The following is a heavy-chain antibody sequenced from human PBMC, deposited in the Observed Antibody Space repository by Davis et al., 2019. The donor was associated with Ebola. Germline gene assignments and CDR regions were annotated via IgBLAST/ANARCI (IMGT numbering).Heavy chain of an antibody. CDR3: AKDDGYSSGWYLDY. CDR1: GFTFSSYN. D-gene: IGHD6-19*01. CDR2: ISSSSKTI. J-gene: IGHJ4*02. V-gene: IGHV3-48*02. Sequence: GGSLRLSCAASGFTFSSYNINWVRQAPGKELEWVSYISSSSKTIYYADSVKGRFTISRDYAKNSVYLQMSSLRDEDTAVYYCAKDDGYSSGWYLDYWGQGTLVTVSS.